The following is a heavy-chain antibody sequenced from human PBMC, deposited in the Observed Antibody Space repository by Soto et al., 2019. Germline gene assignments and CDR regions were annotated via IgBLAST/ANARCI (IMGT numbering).Heavy chain of an antibody. CDR1: GASFSDSY. V-gene: IGHV4-34*01. CDR3: AREVPSRYFDL. Sequence: QVRLQQWGAGLLKPSETLSLTCAVYGASFSDSYWNWIRQPPGKGLEWIGEINHSGSTIYNTSLESRVTESXXTSRKQFTLKMRSATAADTAVYYCAREVPSRYFDLWGRGTPVTVSS. J-gene: IGHJ2*01. D-gene: IGHD1-1*01. CDR2: INHSGST.